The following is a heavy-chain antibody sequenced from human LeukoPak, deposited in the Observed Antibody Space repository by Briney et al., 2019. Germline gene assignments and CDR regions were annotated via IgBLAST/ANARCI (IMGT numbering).Heavy chain of an antibody. CDR2: IYTSGST. CDR3: ARQAYYDSSGYPFFDY. V-gene: IGHV4-4*07. CDR1: GGSISSYY. Sequence: PSETLSLTCTVSGGSISSYYWSWIRQPAGKGLEWIGRIYTSGSTNYNPSLKSRVTMSVDTSKNQFSLKVNSVTAADTAVYYCARQAYYDSSGYPFFDYWGQGTLVTVSS. D-gene: IGHD3-22*01. J-gene: IGHJ4*02.